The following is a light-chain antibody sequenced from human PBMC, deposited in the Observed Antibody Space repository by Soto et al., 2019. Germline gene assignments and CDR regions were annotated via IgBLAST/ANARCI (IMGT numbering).Light chain of an antibody. CDR1: QSIRNTF. CDR2: GAS. V-gene: IGKV3-20*01. CDR3: GSDEWT. Sequence: EIVLTQSPATLSLSPGERATLSCRASQSIRNTFLAWYQQKPGQAPRLFIHGASSRATGIPDRFSGSGSGTDFTLTISRLEPADFAVYYCGSDEWTFGQGTKVE. J-gene: IGKJ1*01.